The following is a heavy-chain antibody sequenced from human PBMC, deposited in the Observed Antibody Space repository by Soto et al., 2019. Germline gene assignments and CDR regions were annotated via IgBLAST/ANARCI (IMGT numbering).Heavy chain of an antibody. V-gene: IGHV4-59*01. CDR2: IYYTEKT. CDR1: GGSISSYY. Sequence: QVQLQQSGPGLVKTSETLSLTCTVSGGSISSYYWSWIRQPPGKGLDWIGYIYYTEKTNYNPSLKSRVTISVDTSKNQFSLKLRSVTAADTGVYFCARARFQLLHPYYYGMDVWGQGTAVTVSS. D-gene: IGHD2-15*01. J-gene: IGHJ6*02. CDR3: ARARFQLLHPYYYGMDV.